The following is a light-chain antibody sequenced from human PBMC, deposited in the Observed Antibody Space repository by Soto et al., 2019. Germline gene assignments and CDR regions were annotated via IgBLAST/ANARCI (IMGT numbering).Light chain of an antibody. CDR1: SGYSHYA. V-gene: IGLV4-69*01. CDR2: VNGDGSH. CDR3: PSWGAGLRV. Sequence: QLVLTQLPSASASLGASIKLTCTLSSGYSHYAIAWHQQQPEKGPRYLMKVNGDGSHQKGDGIPDRSSGPKQGGECYLPISSLQAEDEADYYCPSWGAGLRVFGGGTKVTVL. J-gene: IGLJ2*01.